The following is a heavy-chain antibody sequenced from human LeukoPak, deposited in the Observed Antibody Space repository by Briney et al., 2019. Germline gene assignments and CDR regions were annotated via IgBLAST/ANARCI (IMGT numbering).Heavy chain of an antibody. CDR2: ISGSGGST. J-gene: IGHJ4*02. CDR1: GFTFSSYS. V-gene: IGHV3-23*01. Sequence: PGGSLRLSCAASGFTFSSYSMNWVRQAPGKGLEWVSAISGSGGSTYYADSVKGRFTISRDNSKNTLYLQMNSLRAEDTAVYYCAKDGGEYNYGYSDFDYWGQGTLVTVSS. D-gene: IGHD5-18*01. CDR3: AKDGGEYNYGYSDFDY.